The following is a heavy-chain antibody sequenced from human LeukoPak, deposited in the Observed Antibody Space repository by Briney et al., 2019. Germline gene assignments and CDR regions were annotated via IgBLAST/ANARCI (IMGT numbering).Heavy chain of an antibody. CDR1: GFTFSSYA. J-gene: IGHJ2*01. Sequence: GGSLRLSCAASGFTFSSYAMHWVRQAPGKGLEWVSGISDSGGSTYFADSVKGRFTISRDNSKNTVYLQMNSLRAEDTAVYYCAKVSITMWYFDLWGRGTLVTVSS. CDR3: AKVSITMWYFDL. V-gene: IGHV3-23*01. CDR2: ISDSGGST. D-gene: IGHD1-1*01.